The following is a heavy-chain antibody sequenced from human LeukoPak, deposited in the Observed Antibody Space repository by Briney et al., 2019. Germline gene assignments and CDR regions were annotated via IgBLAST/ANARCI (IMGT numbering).Heavy chain of an antibody. CDR3: ARVNLEHCSSTSCYSRGLFDY. CDR1: GYTFTSYG. CDR2: ISAYNGNT. Sequence: ASVKVSCKASGYTFTSYGISWVRQAPGQGLEWMGWISAYNGNTNYAQKLQGRVTMTTDTSTSTAYMELRSLRSDDTAVYYCARVNLEHCSSTSCYSRGLFDYWGQGTLVTVSS. V-gene: IGHV1-18*01. J-gene: IGHJ4*02. D-gene: IGHD2-2*01.